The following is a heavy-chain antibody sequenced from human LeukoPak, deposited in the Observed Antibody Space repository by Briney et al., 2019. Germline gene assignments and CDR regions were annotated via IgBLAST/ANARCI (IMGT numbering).Heavy chain of an antibody. CDR1: GFNFANYG. CDR3: AAVRGRKEMGDY. CDR2: ISDSGRRT. Sequence: GGSLRLSCAASGFNFANYGMSWVRQVPGKGLEWVSTISDSGRRTYYADSVKGRFTISRDNSKNSLYLQMTNLRAEDTALYYCAAVRGRKEMGDYWGQGTLVTVSS. J-gene: IGHJ4*02. D-gene: IGHD5-24*01. V-gene: IGHV3-23*01.